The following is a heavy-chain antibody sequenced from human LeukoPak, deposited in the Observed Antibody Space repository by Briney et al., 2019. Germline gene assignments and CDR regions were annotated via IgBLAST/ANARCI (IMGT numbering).Heavy chain of an antibody. J-gene: IGHJ4*02. CDR3: AKGGGETTVEVSAAGVFQY. V-gene: IGHV3-23*01. CDR2: ISGTTGKT. CDR1: GFTFSNYI. D-gene: IGHD4-11*01. Sequence: PGGSLRLSCGATGFTFSNYIMSWVRQGPGKGLEWISGISGTTGKTYYADSVKGRFSVSRDNSKNTLYPQMDRLRAEDTAVYYCAKGGGETTVEVSAAGVFQYWGQGTLVTVSS.